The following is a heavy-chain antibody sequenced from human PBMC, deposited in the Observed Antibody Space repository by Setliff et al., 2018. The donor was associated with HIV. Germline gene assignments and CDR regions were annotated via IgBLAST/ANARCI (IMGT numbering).Heavy chain of an antibody. D-gene: IGHD1-1*01. J-gene: IGHJ4*02. CDR3: GGAAPRTGQGTIDY. Sequence: KPSETLSLTCAVSGYSISSAFYWAWIRQAPGKGLEWIGTIYQSGTTFYNPSLKSRVTISVDTSKNHFSLKLTSVTAADTAVYYCGGAAPRTGQGTIDYWGQGTLVTVSS. CDR1: GYSISSAFY. CDR2: IYQSGTT. V-gene: IGHV4-38-2*01.